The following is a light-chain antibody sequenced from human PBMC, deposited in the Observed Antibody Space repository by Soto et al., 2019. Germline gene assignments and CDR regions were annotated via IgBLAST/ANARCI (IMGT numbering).Light chain of an antibody. Sequence: EIVMPEAQASLSVSPGKSATLSCRASQSVSSNLAWYQQKPGQAPRLLIYGASTRATGIPARFSGSGSGTEFTLTVSSLQSEDVAVYYCQQYNNWPRTFGQWTKVEIK. CDR3: QQYNNWPRT. J-gene: IGKJ1*01. CDR2: GAS. CDR1: QSVSSN. V-gene: IGKV3-15*01.